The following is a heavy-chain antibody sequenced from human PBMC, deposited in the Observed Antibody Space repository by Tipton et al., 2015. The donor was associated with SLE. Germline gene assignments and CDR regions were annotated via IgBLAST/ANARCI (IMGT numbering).Heavy chain of an antibody. D-gene: IGHD5-12*01. J-gene: IGHJ4*02. CDR3: ARQGSGYDPFFDS. CDR2: IYSIGST. CDR1: GDSITSDNYY. V-gene: IGHV4-61*02. Sequence: TLSLTCSVSGDSITSDNYYWIWIRQPAGKGLEWIGRIYSIGSTYYNPSLKSRVTISVDTSKNQFSLQLHSVTVADTAVYYCARQGSGYDPFFDSWGQGTLVTVSS.